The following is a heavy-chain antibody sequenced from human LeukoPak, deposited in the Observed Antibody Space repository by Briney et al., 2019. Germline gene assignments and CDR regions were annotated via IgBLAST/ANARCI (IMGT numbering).Heavy chain of an antibody. V-gene: IGHV4-59*08. CDR2: IYYSGST. CDR1: GGSISIYY. CDR3: ARQLRGEAVAGHLQPFDY. Sequence: SETLSLTCTVSGGSISIYYWNWIRQPPGKGLEWIGYIYYSGSTNYNPSLKSRVTISVDTSKNQFSLKLSSVTAADTAVYFCARQLRGEAVAGHLQPFDYWGQGTLVTVSS. J-gene: IGHJ4*02. D-gene: IGHD6-19*01.